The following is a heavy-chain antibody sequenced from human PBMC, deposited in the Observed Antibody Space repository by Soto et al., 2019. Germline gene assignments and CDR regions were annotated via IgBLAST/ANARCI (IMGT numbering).Heavy chain of an antibody. V-gene: IGHV1-2*02. Sequence: QVQLVQSGAEVKKPGASVKVSCKASGYTFTGYYMHWVRQAPGQGLEWMGWINPNSGGTNYAQKFQGRVTMTRDTSISTAYMELSRLRSDDTAVYYCXXXXXXXWLRSGTDWFDPWGQGTLVTVSS. J-gene: IGHJ5*02. CDR1: GYTFTGYY. CDR3: XXXXXXXWLRSGTDWFDP. D-gene: IGHD5-12*01. CDR2: INPNSGGT.